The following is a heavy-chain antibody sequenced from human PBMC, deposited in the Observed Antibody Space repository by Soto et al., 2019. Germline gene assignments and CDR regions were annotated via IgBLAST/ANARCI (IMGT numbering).Heavy chain of an antibody. CDR2: ISGDGINT. CDR1: GFNFGFFG. Sequence: QIQLVESGGDVVQPGRSLRRSCAASGFNFGFFGMHWVRQAPGKGLEWVAFISGDGINTHYADSVRGRFTLSRDYSKKTMYLQMDTLREDDTALYYCARGNLSFDFDSWGQGTLVTVSS. CDR3: ARGNLSFDFDS. V-gene: IGHV3-30*03. D-gene: IGHD3-10*01. J-gene: IGHJ4*02.